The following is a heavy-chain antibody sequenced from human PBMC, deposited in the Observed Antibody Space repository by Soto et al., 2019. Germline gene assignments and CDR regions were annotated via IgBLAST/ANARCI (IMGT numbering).Heavy chain of an antibody. CDR3: ARERRRYTTSYGMDV. CDR2: IYYSGST. CDR1: GGSVSSGSYY. V-gene: IGHV4-61*01. J-gene: IGHJ6*02. Sequence: PSETLSLTCTVSGGSVSSGSYYWSWIRQPPGKGLEWIGYIYYSGSTNYNPSLKSRVTISLDTSKNQFSLNLSSVTAADTAVYYCARERRRYTTSYGMDVWGQGTTVTVSS. D-gene: IGHD3-16*02.